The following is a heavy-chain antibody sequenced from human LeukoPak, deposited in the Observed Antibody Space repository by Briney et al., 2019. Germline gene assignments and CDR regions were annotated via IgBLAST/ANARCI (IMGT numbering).Heavy chain of an antibody. CDR2: ISDSGGVI. V-gene: IGHV3-48*03. Sequence: PGGSLRLSCAASGFNVNSFEMTWVRQAPGLGLEFLSYISDSGGVIKYADSVRGRFIISRDSAENALYLQMNNLGADDTAVYFCAGGPQYTGSFPYWGQGTLVAVSS. D-gene: IGHD1-26*01. CDR1: GFNVNSFE. CDR3: AGGPQYTGSFPY. J-gene: IGHJ4*02.